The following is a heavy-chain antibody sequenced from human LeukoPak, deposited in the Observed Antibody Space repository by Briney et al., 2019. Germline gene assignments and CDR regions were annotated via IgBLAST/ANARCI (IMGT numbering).Heavy chain of an antibody. CDR3: ARAINAEYQLLSRYYYMDV. Sequence: SVKVSCKASGGTFSSYAISWVRQAPGQGLEWMGGIIPIFGTANYAQKFQGRVTITADESTSTAYMELSSLRSEGTAVYYCARAINAEYQLLSRYYYMDVWGKGTTVTVSS. CDR1: GGTFSSYA. J-gene: IGHJ6*03. D-gene: IGHD2-2*01. CDR2: IIPIFGTA. V-gene: IGHV1-69*01.